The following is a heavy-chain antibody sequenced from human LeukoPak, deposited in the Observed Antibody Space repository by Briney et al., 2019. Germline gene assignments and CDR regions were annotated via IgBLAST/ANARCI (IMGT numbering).Heavy chain of an antibody. Sequence: PGGSLRLSCAASGFNFNYYAMSWVRQAPGKGLEWVSGISDNEGTTYYTDSVKGRFTILRDNTKNTVYLQMNNLRADDTAVYFCARHDSFIPFWGQGTLVTVSS. V-gene: IGHV3-23*01. J-gene: IGHJ4*02. CDR1: GFNFNYYA. CDR2: ISDNEGTT. D-gene: IGHD3-16*02. CDR3: ARHDSFIPF.